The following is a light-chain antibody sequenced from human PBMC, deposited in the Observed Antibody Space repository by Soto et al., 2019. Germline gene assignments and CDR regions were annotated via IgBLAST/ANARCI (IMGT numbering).Light chain of an antibody. J-gene: IGLJ3*02. CDR2: VNSDGSH. Sequence: QLVLTQSPSASASLGASVKLTCTLSSGHSSYAIAWHQQQPEKGPRYLMKVNSDGSHSKGDGIPDRFPGSSSGAERYLTISSLQSEDEADYYCQTWGTGPWVFGGGTKVTVL. CDR3: QTWGTGPWV. V-gene: IGLV4-69*01. CDR1: SGHSSYA.